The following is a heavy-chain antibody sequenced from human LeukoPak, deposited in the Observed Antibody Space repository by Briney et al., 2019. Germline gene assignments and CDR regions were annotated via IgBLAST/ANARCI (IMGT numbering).Heavy chain of an antibody. Sequence: TSETLSLTCTVSGGSVNSYYWSWIRQPAGKGLEWIGRMFTGGSTNYNPSLKSRVTMSVDTSKNQFSLKLSSVTAADTAIYYCARDRSMDGSQYRWYFDLWGRGTLVTVSS. CDR1: GGSVNSYY. CDR3: ARDRSMDGSQYRWYFDL. V-gene: IGHV4-4*07. CDR2: MFTGGST. J-gene: IGHJ2*01. D-gene: IGHD1-26*01.